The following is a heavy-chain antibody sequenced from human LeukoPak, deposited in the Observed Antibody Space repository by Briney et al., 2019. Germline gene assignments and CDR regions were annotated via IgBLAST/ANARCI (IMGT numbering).Heavy chain of an antibody. CDR3: AKGHYYGSGSLDY. V-gene: IGHV3-23*01. CDR1: GFTFSSYG. J-gene: IGHJ4*02. CDR2: IGGRDGST. D-gene: IGHD3-10*01. Sequence: GGSLRLSCAASGFTFSSYGMSWVRQAPGKGLEWVSAIGGRDGSTYYADSVKGRFTISRDNSKNTLYVQMSSLRAEDTAVYYCAKGHYYGSGSLDYWGQGTLVTVSS.